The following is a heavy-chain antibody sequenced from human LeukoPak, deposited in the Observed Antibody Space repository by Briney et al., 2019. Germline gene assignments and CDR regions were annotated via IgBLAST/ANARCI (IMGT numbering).Heavy chain of an antibody. D-gene: IGHD6-13*01. V-gene: IGHV4-59*01. CDR1: GGSISSYY. CDR3: ARSWQQLAHDAFDI. Sequence: SETLSFTCTVSGGSISSYYWSWIRQPPRKGLEWIGYIYYSGSTNYNPSLKSRVTISVDTSKNQFSLKLSSVTAADTAVYYCARSWQQLAHDAFDIWGQGTMVTVSS. J-gene: IGHJ3*02. CDR2: IYYSGST.